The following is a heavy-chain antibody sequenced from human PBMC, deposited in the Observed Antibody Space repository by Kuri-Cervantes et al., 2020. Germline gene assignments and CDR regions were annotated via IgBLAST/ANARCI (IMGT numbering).Heavy chain of an antibody. V-gene: IGHV3-23*01. CDR3: AKGWSAAGEFDS. CDR2: ISGSGGST. D-gene: IGHD6-13*01. J-gene: IGHJ4*02. CDR1: GFTFSSYA. Sequence: GESLKISCAASGFTFSSYAMSWVRQAPGKGLEWVSAISGSGGSTYYADSVKGRFTISRDNSKNTLYLQMNSLRGDDTALYYCAKGWSAAGEFDSWGQGTLVTVSS.